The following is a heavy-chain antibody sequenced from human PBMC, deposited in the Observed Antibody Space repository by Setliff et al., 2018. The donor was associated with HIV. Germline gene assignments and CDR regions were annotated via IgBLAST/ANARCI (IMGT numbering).Heavy chain of an antibody. CDR2: IKSKTDGGTT. D-gene: IGHD1-26*01. V-gene: IGHV3-15*01. J-gene: IGHJ4*02. CDR3: TPWRELGGV. CDR1: GFSFSSHAW. Sequence: GSLRLSCEASGFSFSSHAWMTWVRQAPGKGLEWVGRIKSKTDGGTTDYAAPVKGRFTISRDDSKNTLYLQMNSLQAEDTAVYYCTPWRELGGVWGQGTPVTVSS.